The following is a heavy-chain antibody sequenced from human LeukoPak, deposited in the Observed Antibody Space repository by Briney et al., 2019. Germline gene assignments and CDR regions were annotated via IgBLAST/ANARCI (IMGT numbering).Heavy chain of an antibody. V-gene: IGHV1-46*01. CDR2: IYPRDGST. J-gene: IGHJ4*02. Sequence: ASVKVSCKASGYTFTSNYIHWVRQAPGQGLEWMGMIYPRDGSTSYAQKFQGRVTVTRDTSTSTVHMELSGLRSEDTAVYYCARDQEGFYYWGQGTLVTVSS. CDR1: GYTFTSNY. CDR3: ARDQEGFYY.